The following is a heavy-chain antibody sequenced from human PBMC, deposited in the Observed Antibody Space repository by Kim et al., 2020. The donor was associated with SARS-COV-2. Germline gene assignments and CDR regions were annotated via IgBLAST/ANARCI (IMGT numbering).Heavy chain of an antibody. CDR3: ARGLGNWNLEGNWFDP. CDR1: GGSFSGYY. J-gene: IGHJ5*02. CDR2: INHSGST. Sequence: SETLSLTCAVYGGSFSGYYWSWIRQPPGKGLEWIGEINHSGSTNYNPSLKSRVTISVDTSKNQFSLKLSSVTAADTAVYYCARGLGNWNLEGNWFDPWGQGTLVTVSS. D-gene: IGHD1-7*01. V-gene: IGHV4-34*01.